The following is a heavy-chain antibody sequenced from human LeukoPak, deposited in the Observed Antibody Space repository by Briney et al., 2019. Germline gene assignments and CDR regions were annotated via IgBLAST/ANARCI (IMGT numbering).Heavy chain of an antibody. Sequence: SETLSLTCTVSGGSISSYYWSWIRQPPGKGLEWIGCIYNSGSTNYNPSLKSRVTISIDTSKSQFSLKLISVTAADTAVYYCARLIEGTPGDHWGQGTLVTVSS. V-gene: IGHV4-59*12. J-gene: IGHJ4*02. CDR3: ARLIEGTPGDH. D-gene: IGHD1-7*01. CDR1: GGSISSYY. CDR2: IYNSGST.